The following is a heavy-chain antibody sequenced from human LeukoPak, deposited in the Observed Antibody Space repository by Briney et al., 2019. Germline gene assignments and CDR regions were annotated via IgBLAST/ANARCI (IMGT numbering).Heavy chain of an antibody. Sequence: PGGSLRLSCAASGFTFSSYGMHWVRQAPGKGLEWVAFRRYDGSNKYYADSVKGRFTISRDNSKNTLYLQMNSLRAEDTAVYYCAKESLMDIVVVPAARSPFDYWGQGTLVTVSS. CDR2: RRYDGSNK. CDR1: GFTFSSYG. V-gene: IGHV3-30*02. D-gene: IGHD2-2*03. CDR3: AKESLMDIVVVPAARSPFDY. J-gene: IGHJ4*02.